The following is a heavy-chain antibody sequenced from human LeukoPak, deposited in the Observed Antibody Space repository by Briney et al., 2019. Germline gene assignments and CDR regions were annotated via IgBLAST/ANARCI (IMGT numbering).Heavy chain of an antibody. J-gene: IGHJ4*02. Sequence: GGSLRLSCAASEFDVSRYYMTWVRQPPGKGLEWVSVIYSDGSTYYADSVKGRFTISRDNSKNTVYLQMNRLRVEDTAVYSCMDTAVGWGQGTLVTVSS. CDR1: EFDVSRYY. D-gene: IGHD5-18*01. CDR2: IYSDGST. CDR3: MDTAVG. V-gene: IGHV3-53*05.